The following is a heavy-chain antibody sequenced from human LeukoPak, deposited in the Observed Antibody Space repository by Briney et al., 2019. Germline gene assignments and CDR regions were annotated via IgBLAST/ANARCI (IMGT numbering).Heavy chain of an antibody. V-gene: IGHV4-4*07. J-gene: IGHJ4*02. CDR1: GGSISCYY. D-gene: IGHD6-6*01. CDR3: AREDSSSWGPFDY. CDR2: IYTSGST. Sequence: SETLSLTCTVSGGSISCYYWSWIRQPAGKGLEWIGRIYTSGSTDYNPSLKSRITMSIDTSKNHFSLKLSSVTAADTGVYFCAREDSSSWGPFDYWGQGTLVTVSS.